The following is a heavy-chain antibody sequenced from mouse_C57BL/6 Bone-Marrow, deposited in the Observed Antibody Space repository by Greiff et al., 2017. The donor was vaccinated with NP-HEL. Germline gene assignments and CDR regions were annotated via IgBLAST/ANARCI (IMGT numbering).Heavy chain of an antibody. CDR1: GYAFTNYL. V-gene: IGHV1-54*01. D-gene: IGHD2-2*01. CDR3: AREGWLRRGTWFAY. Sequence: VKLMESGAELVRPGTSVKVSCKASGYAFTNYLIEWVKQRPGQGLEWIGVINPGSGGTNYNEKFKGKATLTADKSSSTAYMQLSSLTSEDSAVYFCAREGWLRRGTWFAYWGQGTLVTVSA. J-gene: IGHJ3*01. CDR2: INPGSGGT.